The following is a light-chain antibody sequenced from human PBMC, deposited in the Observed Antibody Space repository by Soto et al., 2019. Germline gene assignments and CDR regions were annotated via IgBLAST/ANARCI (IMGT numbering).Light chain of an antibody. J-gene: IGKJ2*01. CDR1: QSVSSN. CDR3: QQYNNWPPYT. CDR2: GAS. Sequence: EIVMTQSPATLSVSPGERATLSCRASQSVSSNLAWYQQKPGHAPRLLIYGASTRATGVPARFSGSGSGTEFTLTISSLQSEDVAVYYCQQYNNWPPYTFGQGTKLEI. V-gene: IGKV3-15*01.